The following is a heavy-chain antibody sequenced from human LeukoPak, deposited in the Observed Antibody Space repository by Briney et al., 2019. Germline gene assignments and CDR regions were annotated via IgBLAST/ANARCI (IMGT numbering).Heavy chain of an antibody. CDR2: IYTSGST. Sequence: SETLSLTCTVSGGSISSYFWSWIRRPAGKGLEWIGRIYTSGSTNYNPSLKSRVTISVDTSKNQFSLKLTSVTAADTAMYYCTRHVRRAVTAFDFWGQGTLVTASS. CDR1: GGSISSYF. CDR3: TRHVRRAVTAFDF. J-gene: IGHJ4*02. D-gene: IGHD6-19*01. V-gene: IGHV4-4*07.